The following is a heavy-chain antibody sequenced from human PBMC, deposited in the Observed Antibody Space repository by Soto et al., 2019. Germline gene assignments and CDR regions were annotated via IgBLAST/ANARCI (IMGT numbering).Heavy chain of an antibody. CDR1: GGSISSYY. CDR2: IYYSGST. J-gene: IGHJ6*03. V-gene: IGHV4-59*01. D-gene: IGHD6-13*01. CDR3: ARDSRAAAHYMDV. Sequence: SETLSLSCTVSGGSISSYYWSWIRQPPGKGLEWIGYIYYSGSTNYNPSLKSRVTISVDTSKNQFSLKLSSVTAADTAVYYCARDSRAAAHYMDVWGKGTTVTVSS.